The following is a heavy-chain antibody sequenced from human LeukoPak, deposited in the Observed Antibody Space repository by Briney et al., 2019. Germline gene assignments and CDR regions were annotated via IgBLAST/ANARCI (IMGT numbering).Heavy chain of an antibody. CDR1: GGSISSYY. Sequence: PSETLSLTCTVSGGSISSYYWSWIRQPPGKGLEWIGYIYYSGSTNYNPSLKSRVTISVDTSKNQFSLKLSSVTVADTAVYYCASQYYYGSGSYSYWGQGTLVTVSS. D-gene: IGHD3-10*01. J-gene: IGHJ4*02. V-gene: IGHV4-59*08. CDR2: IYYSGST. CDR3: ASQYYYGSGSYSY.